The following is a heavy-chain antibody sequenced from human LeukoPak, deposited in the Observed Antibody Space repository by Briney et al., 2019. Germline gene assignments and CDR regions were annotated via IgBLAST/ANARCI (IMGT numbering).Heavy chain of an antibody. CDR1: GYTFTSYA. J-gene: IGHJ4*02. Sequence: GASVKVSCKASGYTFTSYAISWVRQAPGQGLEWMGWISAYNGNTNYAQKFQGRVTITADKSTSTAYMELSSLRSEDTAVYYCAIRGVRGVNSSGYLGYYFDYWGQGTLVTVSS. CDR3: AIRGVRGVNSSGYLGYYFDY. D-gene: IGHD3-22*01. V-gene: IGHV1-18*01. CDR2: ISAYNGNT.